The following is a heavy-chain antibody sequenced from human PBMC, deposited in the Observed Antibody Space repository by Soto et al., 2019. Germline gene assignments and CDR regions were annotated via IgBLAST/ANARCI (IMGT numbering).Heavy chain of an antibody. V-gene: IGHV3-21*01. J-gene: IGHJ5*02. CDR3: ARPYYDILTGSMWFDP. D-gene: IGHD3-9*01. CDR1: GFTFSSYS. CDR2: ISSSSSYI. Sequence: GGSLRLSCAASGFTFSSYSMNWVRQAPGKGLEWVSSISSSSSYIYYADSVKGRFTISRDNAKNSLYLQMNSLRAEDTAVYYCARPYYDILTGSMWFDPWGQGTLVTVSS.